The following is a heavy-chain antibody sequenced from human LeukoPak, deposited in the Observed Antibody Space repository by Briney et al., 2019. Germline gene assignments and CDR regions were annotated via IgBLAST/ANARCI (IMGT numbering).Heavy chain of an antibody. CDR2: ISSSGSSI. Sequence: GGSLRLSCAVSGFTFSGYYMSWVRQAPGKGLEWVSYISSSGSSIYYTDSVKGRFTVSRDNAKNSLYLQMNSLRAEDTAVYYCARGAARDYYYSGMDVWGQGTTVTVSS. CDR3: ARGAARDYYYSGMDV. D-gene: IGHD6-13*01. J-gene: IGHJ6*02. CDR1: GFTFSGYY. V-gene: IGHV3-11*01.